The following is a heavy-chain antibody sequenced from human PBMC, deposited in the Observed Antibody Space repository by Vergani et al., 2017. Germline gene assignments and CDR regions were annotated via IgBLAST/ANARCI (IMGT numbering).Heavy chain of an antibody. CDR3: ARHEPNWFDP. Sequence: QVQLQESGPGLVKPSETLSLTCTVSGGSISSYYWGWIRQPPGKGLEWIGSIYYSGSTYYNPSLKSRVTISVDTSKNQFSLKLSSVTAADTAVYYCARHEPNWFDPWGQGTLVTVSS. V-gene: IGHV4-39*01. CDR1: GGSISSYY. D-gene: IGHD1-14*01. CDR2: IYYSGST. J-gene: IGHJ5*02.